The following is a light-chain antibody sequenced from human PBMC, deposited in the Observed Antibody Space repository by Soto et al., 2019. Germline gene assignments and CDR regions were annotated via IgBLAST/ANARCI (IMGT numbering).Light chain of an antibody. CDR2: AAS. CDR3: QQSYSTLWT. J-gene: IGKJ1*01. V-gene: IGKV1-39*01. Sequence: DIQMTQSPSSLSASVGDRVTITCRASQSITTYLNWYQQKPGKAPDLLVYAASTLQSGVPSRFSGSGSGTDFTLTIDSLPPEDFATYYCQQSYSTLWTFGQGTKVEI. CDR1: QSITTY.